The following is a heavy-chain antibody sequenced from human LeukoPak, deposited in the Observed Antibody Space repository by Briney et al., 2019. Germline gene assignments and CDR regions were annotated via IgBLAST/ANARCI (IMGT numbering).Heavy chain of an antibody. CDR3: AELGITMIGGV. CDR1: GFTLSTYS. J-gene: IGHJ6*04. V-gene: IGHV3-21*01. Sequence: GGSLRLSCAASGFTLSTYSMNWVRQAPGKGLEWVSSISSSGSYIYYADSVKGRFTISRDNAKNSLYLQMNSLRAEDTAVYYCAELGITMIGGVWGKGTTVTISS. D-gene: IGHD3-10*02. CDR2: ISSSGSYI.